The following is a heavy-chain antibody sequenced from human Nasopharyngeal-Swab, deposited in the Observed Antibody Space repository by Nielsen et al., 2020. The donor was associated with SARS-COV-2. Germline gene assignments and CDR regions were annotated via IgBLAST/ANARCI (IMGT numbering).Heavy chain of an antibody. CDR3: AREGMVYAMWEADGMDV. D-gene: IGHD2-8*01. Sequence: GESLKISCAASGFTFSSYGMHWVRQAPGKGLEWVAVLWYDGSNKYYAASVKGRFTISRDNSKNTLYLQMNSLRAEDTAVYYCAREGMVYAMWEADGMDVLDQGTTVTVSS. CDR1: GFTFSSYG. V-gene: IGHV3-33*01. J-gene: IGHJ6*02. CDR2: LWYDGSNK.